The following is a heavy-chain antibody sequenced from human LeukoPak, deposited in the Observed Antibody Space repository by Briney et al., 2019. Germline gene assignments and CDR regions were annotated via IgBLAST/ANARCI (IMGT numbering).Heavy chain of an antibody. CDR3: ASFWSHYYYMDV. D-gene: IGHD3-3*01. J-gene: IGHJ6*03. CDR2: ISRGSTYI. CDR1: GFTFDSYA. Sequence: GGSLRLSCTVSGFTFDSYAMIWVRQAPGKGLEWISSISRGSTYIYYADSVRGRFTISRDNARDSLFLQMNNLRAKDTAVYYCASFWSHYYYMDVWGKGTTVLVSS. V-gene: IGHV3-21*01.